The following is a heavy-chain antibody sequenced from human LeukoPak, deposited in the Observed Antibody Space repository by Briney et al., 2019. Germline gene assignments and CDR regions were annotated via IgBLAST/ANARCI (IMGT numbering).Heavy chain of an antibody. CDR2: IYSGGST. CDR3: ARISGYSYVPYYFDY. V-gene: IGHV3-66*02. CDR1: GFTVSSNY. D-gene: IGHD5-18*01. J-gene: IGHJ4*02. Sequence: GGSLRLSCAASGFTVSSNYMSWVRQAPGKGLEWVSVIYSGGSTYYADSVKGRFTISRDNSKNTLYLQMNSLRAEDTAVYYCARISGYSYVPYYFDYWGQGTLVPVSS.